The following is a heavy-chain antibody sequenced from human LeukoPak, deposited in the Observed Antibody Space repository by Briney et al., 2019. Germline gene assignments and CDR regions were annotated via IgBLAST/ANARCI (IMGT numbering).Heavy chain of an antibody. D-gene: IGHD2-2*01. V-gene: IGHV3-20*04. CDR1: GFTFDDYG. Sequence: GGSLRLSCAASGFTFDDYGMSWVRQAPGKGLEWVSGINWNGGSTGYADSVKGRFTISSDNAKHSLYLQMNSLRAEDTALYYCARLGTRYCTSTSCHSQFDFWGQGTLVTVSS. CDR3: ARLGTRYCTSTSCHSQFDF. CDR2: INWNGGST. J-gene: IGHJ4*02.